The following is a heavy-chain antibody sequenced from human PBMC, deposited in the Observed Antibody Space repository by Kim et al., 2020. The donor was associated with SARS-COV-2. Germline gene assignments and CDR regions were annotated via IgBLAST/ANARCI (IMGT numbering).Heavy chain of an antibody. CDR3: AKASCSGGTCYLGGDNWFDT. D-gene: IGHD2-15*01. J-gene: IGHJ5*02. CDR1: GFTFNNYA. CDR2: ISTSGGST. Sequence: GGSLRLSCAASGFTFNNYAMNWVRQAPGKGLEWVSGISTSGGSTYYADSVKGRFTISRDNSKNTLYLQMNSVRAEDTAVYYCAKASCSGGTCYLGGDNWFDTWGPGTLVTVSS. V-gene: IGHV3-23*01.